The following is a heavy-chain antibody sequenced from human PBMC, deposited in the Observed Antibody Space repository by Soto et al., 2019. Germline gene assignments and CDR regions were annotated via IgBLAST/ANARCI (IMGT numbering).Heavy chain of an antibody. CDR2: IKQDGGEM. D-gene: IGHD3-16*01. CDR3: ARGSLGELNY. Sequence: GGSLRLSCAASGFTLRGYWMSWVRQAPGKGLEWVANIKQDGGEMYYVDSVKGRFTISRDNAKNSLYLQMNSLRAEDTAMYYCARGSLGELNYWGQGTQVTVSS. J-gene: IGHJ4*02. V-gene: IGHV3-7*05. CDR1: GFTLRGYW.